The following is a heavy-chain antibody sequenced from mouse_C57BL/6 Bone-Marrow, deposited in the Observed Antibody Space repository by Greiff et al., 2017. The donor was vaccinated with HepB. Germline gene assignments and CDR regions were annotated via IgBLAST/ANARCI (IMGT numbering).Heavy chain of an antibody. Sequence: QVQLQQPGAELVKPGASVKMSCKASGYTFTTYPIEWMKQNHGKSLEWIGNFHPYNDDTKYNEKFKGKATLTVEKSSNTVYLELSRLTSDDSAVYYCARSSTFFYYLYYWGQGTTLTVSA. V-gene: IGHV1-47*01. CDR1: GYTFTTYP. J-gene: IGHJ2*01. CDR3: ARSSTFFYYLYY. D-gene: IGHD5-1*01. CDR2: FHPYNDDT.